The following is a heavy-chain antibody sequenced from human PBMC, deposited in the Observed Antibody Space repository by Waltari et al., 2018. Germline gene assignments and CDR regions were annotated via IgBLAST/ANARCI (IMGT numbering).Heavy chain of an antibody. CDR1: GRSFSDYS. V-gene: IGHV4-34*01. CDR3: ARGLEIFGVAYYYGMDV. D-gene: IGHD3-3*01. Sequence: QVQLQQWGAGRWQPSEPLSLTCAVYGRSFSDYSRGWVRQPQGKWLAWIGEINHSGTTNYNPYLKSPVTISVDTSKNQFSLKLISVTAADTAVYYCARGLEIFGVAYYYGMDVWGQGTTVTVSS. J-gene: IGHJ6*02. CDR2: INHSGTT.